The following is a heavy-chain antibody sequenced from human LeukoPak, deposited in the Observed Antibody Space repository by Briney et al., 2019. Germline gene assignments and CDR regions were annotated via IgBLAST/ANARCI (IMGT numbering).Heavy chain of an antibody. J-gene: IGHJ4*02. CDR1: GFTFSSYA. CDR3: AKTGGRFLEWFDSFDY. CDR2: ISGSGGST. D-gene: IGHD3-3*01. Sequence: GESLRLSCAASGFTFSSYAMSWVRQAPGKGLEWVSAISGSGGSTYYADSVKGRFTISRDNSKNTLYLQMNSLRAEDTAVYYCAKTGGRFLEWFDSFDYWGQGTLVTVSS. V-gene: IGHV3-23*01.